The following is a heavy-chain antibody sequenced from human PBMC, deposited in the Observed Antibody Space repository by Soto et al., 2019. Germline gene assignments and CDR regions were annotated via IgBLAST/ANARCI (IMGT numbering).Heavy chain of an antibody. CDR3: AKGILSATIGPYAMDV. CDR2: ISYDGNYI. J-gene: IGHJ6*02. D-gene: IGHD1-1*01. CDR1: GFAFSSYA. V-gene: IGHV3-30*18. Sequence: GSLRLSCEASGFAFSSYAMHWVRQAPGKGLEWVGVISYDGNYIYYADSVKGRFTISRDNSKNTLYVQVNSLRPEDTAVYYCAKGILSATIGPYAMDVWGQGTTVTVSS.